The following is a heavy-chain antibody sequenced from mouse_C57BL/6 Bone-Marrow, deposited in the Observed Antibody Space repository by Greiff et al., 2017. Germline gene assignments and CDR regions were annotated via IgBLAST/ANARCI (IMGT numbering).Heavy chain of an antibody. J-gene: IGHJ1*03. CDR3: ARYCACGYFDV. CDR1: GFTIKNTY. Sequence: EVQLQQSVAELVRPGASVKLSCTASGFTIKNTYMHWVKQRPEQGLEWIGRIDPANGNTKYAPKFQGKATITADTSSNTAYMQLSSLTSEDTAIYYCARYCACGYFDVWGKGTTVTVSS. CDR2: IDPANGNT. V-gene: IGHV14-3*01.